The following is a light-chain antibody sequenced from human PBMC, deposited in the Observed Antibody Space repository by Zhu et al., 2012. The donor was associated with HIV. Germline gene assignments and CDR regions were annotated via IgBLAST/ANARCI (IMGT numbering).Light chain of an antibody. Sequence: EIVLTQSPATLSLSPGERATLSCRASQSISSYLAWYQQKPGQAPRLLIYSASNRATGIPIRFTGSGSGTDFTLTISSLEPEDFAVYYCQQRSSWPGTFGQGTKGGNQT. J-gene: IGKJ1*01. CDR3: QQRSSWPGT. CDR2: SAS. V-gene: IGKV3-11*01. CDR1: QSISSY.